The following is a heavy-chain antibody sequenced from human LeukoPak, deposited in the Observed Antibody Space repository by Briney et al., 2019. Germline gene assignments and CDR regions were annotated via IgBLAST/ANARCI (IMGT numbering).Heavy chain of an antibody. CDR3: ARATMVRGVDY. V-gene: IGHV4-59*01. D-gene: IGHD3-10*01. J-gene: IGHJ4*02. CDR1: GCSISSYY. Sequence: SETLSLTCTVSGCSISSYYWSWIRQPPGQGLGWIGYIYYSGSTNYNPSLKSRVTISVDTSKNQFSLKLSSVTAADTAVYYCARATMVRGVDYWGQGTLVTVSS. CDR2: IYYSGST.